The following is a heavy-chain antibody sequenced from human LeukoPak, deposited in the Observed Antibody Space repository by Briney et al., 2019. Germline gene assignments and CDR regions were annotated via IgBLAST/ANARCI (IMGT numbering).Heavy chain of an antibody. CDR1: GFTFSNYW. CDR3: ARDWGAAGLWDY. J-gene: IGHJ4*02. V-gene: IGHV3-7*05. CDR2: IKDDGSEK. Sequence: PGGSLRLSCATSGFTFSNYWMSWVRQAPGKGLEWVANIKDDGSEKNYVASVKGRFTNSRYNAKNSLYLQMNSLRAEDTAIYYCARDWGAAGLWDYWGQGTLVTVSS. D-gene: IGHD6-13*01.